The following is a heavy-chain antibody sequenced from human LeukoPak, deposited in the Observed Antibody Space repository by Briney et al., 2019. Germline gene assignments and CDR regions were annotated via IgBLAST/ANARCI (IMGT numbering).Heavy chain of an antibody. J-gene: IGHJ4*02. V-gene: IGHV3-48*03. CDR2: ISSSGSTI. CDR1: GXTFSSYE. Sequence: GGSLRLSCAASGXTFSSYEMNWVRQAPGKGLEWVSYISSSGSTIYYADSVKGRFTISRDNAKNSLYLQMNSLRAEDTAVYYCASLTSGLFDYWGQGTLVTVSS. D-gene: IGHD6-19*01. CDR3: ASLTSGLFDY.